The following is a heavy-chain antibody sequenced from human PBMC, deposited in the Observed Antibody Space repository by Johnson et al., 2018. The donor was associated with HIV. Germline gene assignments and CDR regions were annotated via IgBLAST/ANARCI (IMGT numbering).Heavy chain of an antibody. CDR1: GFTFSSYA. V-gene: IGHV3-48*04. J-gene: IGHJ3*02. Sequence: VQLVESGGGVVQPGRSLRLSCAASGFTFSSYAMHWIRQAPGKGLEWVSYISSSGTTIYYADSVKGRFTISRDNSKNAMYLQMNSLRTEDTAVYYCANLGDYSGNNGFDIWGQGTMVTVSS. CDR2: ISSSGTTI. D-gene: IGHD4-23*01. CDR3: ANLGDYSGNNGFDI.